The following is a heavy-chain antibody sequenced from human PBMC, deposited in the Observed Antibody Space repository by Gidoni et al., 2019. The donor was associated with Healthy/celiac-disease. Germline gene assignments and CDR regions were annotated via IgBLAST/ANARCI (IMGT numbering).Heavy chain of an antibody. CDR1: GFTFSSYA. CDR2: ISGSGGST. D-gene: IGHD6-19*01. Sequence: EVQLVESGGGLVQPGGSLRLSCAASGFTFSSYAMSWVRQAPGKGLEWVSAISGSGGSTYYADSVKGRFTISRDNSKNTLYLQMNSLRAEDTAVYYCAKPYDSSGWYVPGFDYWGQGTLVTVSS. J-gene: IGHJ4*02. CDR3: AKPYDSSGWYVPGFDY. V-gene: IGHV3-23*04.